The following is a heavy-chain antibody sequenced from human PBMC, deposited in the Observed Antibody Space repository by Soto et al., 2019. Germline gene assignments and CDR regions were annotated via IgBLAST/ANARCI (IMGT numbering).Heavy chain of an antibody. Sequence: ASVKVSCKAPRDTFTSYYINWVRQAPGQGLEWMGVINPHGGSTAYAQKFKGRVTLTRDTSASTVYMEVSSLTSGDTAMYYCARSSGGNFGIIIEGTNWFAPWGQGTLVTVPS. J-gene: IGHJ5*02. CDR3: ARSSGGNFGIIIEGTNWFAP. CDR1: RDTFTSYY. V-gene: IGHV1-46*01. D-gene: IGHD1-26*01. CDR2: INPHGGST.